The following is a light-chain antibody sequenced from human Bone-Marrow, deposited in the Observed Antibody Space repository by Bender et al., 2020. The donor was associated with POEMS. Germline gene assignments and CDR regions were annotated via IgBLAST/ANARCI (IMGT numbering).Light chain of an antibody. Sequence: SYELTQPPSVSVSPGQTATITCSGDALGETQACWYQHKAGQSPVLVIYQRNKRPSGIPERFSGSTSGNTATLTISGTQAMDEADYYCQAWDSNAHVVFGGGTRLTVL. CDR3: QAWDSNAHVV. V-gene: IGLV3-1*01. CDR2: QRN. CDR1: ALGETQ. J-gene: IGLJ2*01.